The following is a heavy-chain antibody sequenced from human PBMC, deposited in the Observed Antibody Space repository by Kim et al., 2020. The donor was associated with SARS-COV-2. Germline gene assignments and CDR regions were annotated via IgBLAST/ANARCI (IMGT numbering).Heavy chain of an antibody. Sequence: ASVKVSCKASGYTFTSYAMNWVRQAPGQGLEWMGWINTNTGNPTYAQGFTGRFVFSLDTSVSTAYLQISSLKAEDTAVYYCARDIGTITIFGVVIIPPSGMDVWCQGTTVTVSS. D-gene: IGHD3-3*01. J-gene: IGHJ6*02. CDR3: ARDIGTITIFGVVIIPPSGMDV. CDR2: INTNTGNP. CDR1: GYTFTSYA. V-gene: IGHV7-4-1*02.